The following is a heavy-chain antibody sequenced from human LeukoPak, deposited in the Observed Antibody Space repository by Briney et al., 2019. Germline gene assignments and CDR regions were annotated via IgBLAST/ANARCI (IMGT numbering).Heavy chain of an antibody. CDR1: GCSISSYY. D-gene: IGHD3-10*01. Sequence: PSETLSLTCTVSGCSISSYYWSWTRQPAGKGLEWIGRIYTSGSTNYNPSLKSRVTMSVDTSKNQFSLKLSSVTAADTAVYYCARESAQGRYYGSGRNFDYWGQGALVTVSS. CDR2: IYTSGST. V-gene: IGHV4-4*07. J-gene: IGHJ4*02. CDR3: ARESAQGRYYGSGRNFDY.